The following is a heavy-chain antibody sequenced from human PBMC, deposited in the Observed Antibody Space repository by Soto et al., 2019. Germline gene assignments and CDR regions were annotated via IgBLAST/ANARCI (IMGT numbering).Heavy chain of an antibody. Sequence: QVQLQESGPGLVKPSGTLSLTCAVSGGSISSSNWWSWVRQPPGKGLEWIGEIYHSGSTIYNPSLKSRVTISVDKSKNQFSLKLSSVTAADTAVYYCARVRSSGWYWGGVSAYGMDVWGQGTTVTVSS. V-gene: IGHV4-4*02. D-gene: IGHD6-19*01. CDR2: IYHSGST. CDR1: GGSISSSNW. CDR3: ARVRSSGWYWGGVSAYGMDV. J-gene: IGHJ6*02.